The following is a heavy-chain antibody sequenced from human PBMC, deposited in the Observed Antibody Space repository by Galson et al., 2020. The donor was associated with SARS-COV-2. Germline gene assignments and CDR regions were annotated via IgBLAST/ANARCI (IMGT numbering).Heavy chain of an antibody. J-gene: IGHJ6*02. V-gene: IGHV3-21*01. Sequence: GGSLRPSCAVSGFTFILYTMFWVRQPPGKGLEWVASITTIIVYIYYADSVKGRFTISRDNDKNSLFLQMNSLSAEDTAVFYCAREASWAMVAKVVWCLGTTVTVCS. D-gene: IGHD2-15*01. CDR2: ITTIIVYI. CDR1: GFTFILYT. CDR3: AREASWAMVAKVV.